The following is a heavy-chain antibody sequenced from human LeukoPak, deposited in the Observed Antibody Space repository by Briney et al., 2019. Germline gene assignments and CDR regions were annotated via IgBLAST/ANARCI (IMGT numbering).Heavy chain of an antibody. CDR1: GFTFSSYA. V-gene: IGHV3-23*01. D-gene: IGHD3-22*01. CDR2: IGGSGGST. CDR3: AKSGYYDSRGCFDY. J-gene: IGHJ4*02. Sequence: GGSLRFSCAASGFTFSSYAMSWVRQAPGKGLEWVSAIGGSGGSTYYADSVKGRFTISRDNSKNTLYLQMNSLRAEDTAVYYCAKSGYYDSRGCFDYWGQGTLVTVSS.